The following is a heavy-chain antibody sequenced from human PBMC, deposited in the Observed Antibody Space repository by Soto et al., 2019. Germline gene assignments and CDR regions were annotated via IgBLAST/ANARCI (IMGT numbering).Heavy chain of an antibody. D-gene: IGHD2-2*02. Sequence: SETLSLTCAVYGGSFSGYYWSWIRQTPGKGLEWIGEINHSGSTNYNPSLKSRVTISVDTSKNQFSLKLSSVTAADTAVYYCARRLFRYCSSTSCYTHGAFDIWGQGTMVTVSS. CDR3: ARRLFRYCSSTSCYTHGAFDI. V-gene: IGHV4-34*01. CDR2: INHSGST. J-gene: IGHJ3*02. CDR1: GGSFSGYY.